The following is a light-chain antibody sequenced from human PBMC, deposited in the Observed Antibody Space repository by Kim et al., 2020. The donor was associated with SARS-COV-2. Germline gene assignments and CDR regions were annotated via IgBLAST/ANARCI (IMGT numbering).Light chain of an antibody. V-gene: IGKV3-20*01. CDR2: GAS. CDR1: RSISSSY. J-gene: IGKJ2*03. CDR3: QHYGRALYS. Sequence: EIVLTQSPGTLSLSPGERATLSCRASRSISSSYLGWYQQKPGQPPRLLIYGASSRGTGIPDRFSGSGSGTDFTLTISRLEPEDFAVYYCQHYGRALYSFGQGSKLEI.